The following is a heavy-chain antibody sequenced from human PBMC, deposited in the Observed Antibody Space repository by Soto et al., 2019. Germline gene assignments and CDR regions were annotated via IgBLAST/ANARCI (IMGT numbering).Heavy chain of an antibody. V-gene: IGHV3-66*01. CDR2: IYSGGST. CDR1: GFTVSSNY. D-gene: IGHD3-9*01. CDR3: ARDSYYDILTGYSGYYYYYMDV. Sequence: PGGSLRLSCAASGFTVSSNYMSWVRQAPGKGLEWVSVIYSGGSTYYADSVKGRFTISRDNSKNTLYLQMNSLRAEDTAVYYCARDSYYDILTGYSGYYYYYMDVWGKGTTVTVSS. J-gene: IGHJ6*03.